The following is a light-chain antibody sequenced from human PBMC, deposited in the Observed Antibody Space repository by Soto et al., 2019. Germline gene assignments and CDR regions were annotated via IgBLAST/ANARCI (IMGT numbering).Light chain of an antibody. V-gene: IGKV3D-20*02. CDR2: ATS. CDR1: QVVSTSY. Sequence: EIVLTQAPANLSLSPGERATLSCRASQVVSTSYLAWYYQKPGQAPRLLIYATSRRATDIPDRFSGSGSGTDFTLTITSLQSDDFAVYFCQQYSDWPITFGQGTRLDIK. J-gene: IGKJ5*01. CDR3: QQYSDWPIT.